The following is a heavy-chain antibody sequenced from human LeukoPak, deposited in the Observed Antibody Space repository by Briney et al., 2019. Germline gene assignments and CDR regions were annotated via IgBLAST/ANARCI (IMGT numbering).Heavy chain of an antibody. CDR3: ARDLSFGSLDF. Sequence: GGSLRLSCAASGFTVSSNYMNWVRQAPGKGLEWVAGMWYDGSKEDYADSVKGRFTISRDMSKNTLNLQMNSLRVEDTAMFYCARDLSFGSLDFRGQGTLVTVSS. CDR1: GFTVSSNY. CDR2: MWYDGSKE. D-gene: IGHD1-26*01. V-gene: IGHV3-33*08. J-gene: IGHJ4*02.